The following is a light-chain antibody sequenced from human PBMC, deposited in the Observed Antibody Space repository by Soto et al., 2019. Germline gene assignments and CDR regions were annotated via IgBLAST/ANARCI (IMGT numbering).Light chain of an antibody. CDR2: GAS. Sequence: EIVLTQSPGTLSLSPGERATLSCRASQSLTGTFLAWYQQKPGQAPRLLIYGASSRATGIPDRFSGSGSATDFTLTISRLEPEDFAVYYCQQYGGSPMYTFGQGTKLEIK. CDR3: QQYGGSPMYT. CDR1: QSLTGTF. V-gene: IGKV3-20*01. J-gene: IGKJ2*01.